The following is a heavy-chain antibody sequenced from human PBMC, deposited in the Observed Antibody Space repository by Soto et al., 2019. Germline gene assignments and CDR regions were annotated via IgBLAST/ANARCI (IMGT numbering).Heavy chain of an antibody. V-gene: IGHV5-51*01. D-gene: IGHD3-3*01. CDR2: IYPGDSDT. CDR3: ATQIRHYYSWSNKYYYYRLDV. J-gene: IGHJ6*01. CDR1: EYSFSTYW. Sequence: GESLKISCKGSEYSFSTYWIAWVRQMPGKGLEWMGIIYPGDSDTRYSPSFQGQVTISADKSISTAHLQWSSLKASDTAIYYCATQIRHYYSWSNKYYYYRLDVWGQGTPVTVAS.